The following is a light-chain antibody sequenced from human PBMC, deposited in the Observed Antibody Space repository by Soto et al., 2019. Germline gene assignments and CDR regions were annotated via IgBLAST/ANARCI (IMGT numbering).Light chain of an antibody. V-gene: IGLV1-40*01. CDR1: SSNIGSFYD. CDR2: SDN. Sequence: QSVLTQPPSVSGAPGQRVTIPCTGSSSNIGSFYDVHWYQQLPGTVPKLLIYSDNNRPSGVPDRFSGSKSGTAASLAITGLQAEYEADYYCQSYDNSLNHVVFGGGTKVTVL. CDR3: QSYDNSLNHVV. J-gene: IGLJ2*01.